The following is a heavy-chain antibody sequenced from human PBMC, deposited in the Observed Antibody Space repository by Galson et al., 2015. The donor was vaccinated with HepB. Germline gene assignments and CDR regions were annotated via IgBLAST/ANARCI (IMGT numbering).Heavy chain of an antibody. CDR2: IYPGDSNT. D-gene: IGHD2-2*01. CDR1: GYSFTNYW. CDR3: VRGSQYCISQSCRFDY. V-gene: IGHV5-51*01. Sequence: QSGAEVKEPGESLKISCKGSGYSFTNYWIGWVRQMPGKGLEWMGIIYPGDSNTKYSPSFQGQVIISADKSINTAYLHWSSLKASDTAMYYCVRGSQYCISQSCRFDYWGQGTLVTVSS. J-gene: IGHJ4*02.